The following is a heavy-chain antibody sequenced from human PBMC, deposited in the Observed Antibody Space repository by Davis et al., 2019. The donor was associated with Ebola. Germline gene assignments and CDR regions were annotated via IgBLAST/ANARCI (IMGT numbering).Heavy chain of an antibody. V-gene: IGHV3-69-1*01. CDR2: IISLNSI. CDR3: ARKSEYWDFDS. CDR1: GFPLNNFN. Sequence: GESLKISCAASGFPLNNFNMNWVRQAAGKGLEWVSSIISLNSIHYADSVRGRFTISRDNSKNSLYLQMNSLRAEDTAIYYCARKSEYWDFDSWGQGTLVTVSS. D-gene: IGHD2-8*02. J-gene: IGHJ4*02.